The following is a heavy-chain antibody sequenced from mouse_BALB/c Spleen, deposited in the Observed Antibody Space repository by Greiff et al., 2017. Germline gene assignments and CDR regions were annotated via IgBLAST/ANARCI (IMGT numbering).Heavy chain of an antibody. J-gene: IGHJ4*01. Sequence: EVKLVESGGDLVKPGGSLKLSCAASGFTFSSYGMSWVRQTPDKRLEWVATISSGGSYTYYPDSVKGRFTISRDNAKNTLYLQMSSLKSEDTAMYYCAREGVRQGYYAMDYWGQGTSVTVSS. V-gene: IGHV5-6*01. CDR3: AREGVRQGYYAMDY. CDR1: GFTFSSYG. CDR2: ISSGGSYT. D-gene: IGHD2-14*01.